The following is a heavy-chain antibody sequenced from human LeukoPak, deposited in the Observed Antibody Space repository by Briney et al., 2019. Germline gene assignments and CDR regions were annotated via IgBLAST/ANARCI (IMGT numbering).Heavy chain of an antibody. D-gene: IGHD3-22*01. J-gene: IGHJ4*02. V-gene: IGHV1-18*01. CDR3: ARDMYDISGRADY. CDR1: GYTFTSYG. CDR2: ISGYNGKT. Sequence: GASVKVSCRASGYTFTSYGITWVRQAPGQGLEWMGWISGYNGKTNYVQKLQGRVTMTTDTSTNTAYMELTSLRSDDSAVYYCARDMYDISGRADYWGQGTRVTVSS.